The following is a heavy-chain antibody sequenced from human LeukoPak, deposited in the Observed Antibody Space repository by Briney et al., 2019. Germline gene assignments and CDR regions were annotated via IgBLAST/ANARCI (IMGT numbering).Heavy chain of an antibody. CDR3: ARDGAFYGYFDY. D-gene: IGHD2/OR15-2a*01. CDR2: IKEDGSEK. CDR1: GFTFSNYW. J-gene: IGHJ4*02. V-gene: IGHV3-7*01. Sequence: GGSLRLSCAASGFTFSNYWMSWVRQAPGKGLEWVANIKEDGSEKYYVDSVKGRFTISRDNAKNSLYLQMNSLRAEDTAVYCCARDGAFYGYFDYWGRGTLVTVSS.